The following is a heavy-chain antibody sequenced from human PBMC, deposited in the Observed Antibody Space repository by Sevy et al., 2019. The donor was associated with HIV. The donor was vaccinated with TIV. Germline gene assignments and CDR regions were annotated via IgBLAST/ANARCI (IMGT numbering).Heavy chain of an antibody. J-gene: IGHJ4*02. CDR2: IKSKTDGGTT. CDR3: TTARVIQNYYVSSGYSGY. V-gene: IGHV3-15*01. Sequence: GGSLRLSCAASGFTFSNAWMSWVRQAPGKGLEWVGRIKSKTDGGTTDYAAPVKGRFTISRDDSKNTLYLQMNSLKTEDTAVYYCTTARVIQNYYVSSGYSGYWGQGTLVTVSS. CDR1: GFTFSNAW. D-gene: IGHD3-22*01.